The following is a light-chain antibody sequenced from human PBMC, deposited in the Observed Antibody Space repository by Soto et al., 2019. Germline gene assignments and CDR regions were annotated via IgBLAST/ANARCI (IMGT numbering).Light chain of an antibody. CDR3: QQYNNWPYT. Sequence: EIVMTQSPATLAVSPGERAALSCRASQSVSSNFAWYQQKPGQAPRLLIYGASSRATGTPARFSGSGSGTEFTLTISSLQSEDFAVDDCQQYNNWPYTFGLGTKLEMK. J-gene: IGKJ2*01. CDR2: GAS. CDR1: QSVSSN. V-gene: IGKV3-15*01.